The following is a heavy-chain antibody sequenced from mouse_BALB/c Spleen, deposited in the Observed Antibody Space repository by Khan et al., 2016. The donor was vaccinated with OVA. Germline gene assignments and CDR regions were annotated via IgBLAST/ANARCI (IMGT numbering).Heavy chain of an antibody. CDR3: AEWGDGSTYAMDY. V-gene: IGHV2-3*01. CDR1: GFSLTSYG. Sequence: QVQLKESGPGLVAPSQSLSITCTVSGFSLTSYGVNWVRQPPGKGLEWLGVIWGDGGTNYHSALLSRLSIFKDNSKSQAFLKLNSLLTDDTATYYCAEWGDGSTYAMDYWGQGTSVTVSS. J-gene: IGHJ4*01. D-gene: IGHD2-3*01. CDR2: IWGDGGT.